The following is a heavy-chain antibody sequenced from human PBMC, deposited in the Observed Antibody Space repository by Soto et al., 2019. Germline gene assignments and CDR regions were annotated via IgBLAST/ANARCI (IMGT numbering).Heavy chain of an antibody. Sequence: GASLRLSYAAPRVTLNDAWMSCDRQAPGNGSDWVGRIKSRSDGGPTEYAAPVRGRFTISRHDSQNTLSLQMRSLQNEDAAVYSCTTDLWRIGVVVGSTGYVNPWGRGT. D-gene: IGHD2-15*01. CDR2: IKSRSDGGPT. V-gene: IGHV3-15*01. CDR3: TTDLWRIGVVVGSTGYVNP. CDR1: RVTLNDAW. J-gene: IGHJ5*02.